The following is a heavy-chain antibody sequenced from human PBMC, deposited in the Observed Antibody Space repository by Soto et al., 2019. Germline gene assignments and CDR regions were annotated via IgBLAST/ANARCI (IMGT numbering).Heavy chain of an antibody. CDR1: GYTFTSYA. D-gene: IGHD5-18*01. J-gene: IGHJ5*02. Sequence: ASVKVSCKASGYTFTSYAMFWVRQAPGQRLEWMGWINAGNGNTKYSQKFQGRVTITRDTSASTAYMELSSLRSEDTAVYYCARDPEYSFGNTWGQGTLVTVSS. CDR3: ARDPEYSFGNT. V-gene: IGHV1-3*01. CDR2: INAGNGNT.